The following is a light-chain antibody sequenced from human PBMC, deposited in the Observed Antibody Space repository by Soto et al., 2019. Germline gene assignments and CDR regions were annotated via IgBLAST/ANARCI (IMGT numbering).Light chain of an antibody. CDR3: QSHDSSLSGSV. CDR2: GNS. Sequence: QSVLTQPPSVSGAPGQRVTISCTGSSSNIGAGYDVHWYQQIPGTAPKLLIHGNSNRPSGVPDRFSGSKSGTAASLAITGLQAEDEADYYCQSHDSSLSGSVFGGGTKLTVL. V-gene: IGLV1-40*01. J-gene: IGLJ3*02. CDR1: SSNIGAGYD.